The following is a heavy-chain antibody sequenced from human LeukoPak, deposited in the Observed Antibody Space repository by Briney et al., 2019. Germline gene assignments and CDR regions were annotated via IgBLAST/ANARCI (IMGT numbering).Heavy chain of an antibody. D-gene: IGHD3-22*01. CDR2: IYASGSA. V-gene: IGHV4-4*07. Sequence: SETLPLTCTVSGGSISGYYWSWIRQPAGKGLEWIGRIYASGSANYNPSLKSRVTMSVDTSKKQFSLKLSSVTAADTAVYYCARVCYYDSSYNYFDYWGQGTLVTVSS. CDR1: GGSISGYY. J-gene: IGHJ4*02. CDR3: ARVCYYDSSYNYFDY.